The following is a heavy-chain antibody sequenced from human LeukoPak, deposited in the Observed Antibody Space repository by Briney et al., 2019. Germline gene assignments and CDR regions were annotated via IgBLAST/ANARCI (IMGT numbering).Heavy chain of an antibody. CDR3: ARGQIAARRYYYYYYMDV. CDR2: TYYRSKWYN. Sequence: SQTLSLTCAISGDSVSSNSAAWNWIRQSPSRGLEWLGRTYYRSKWYNDYAVSVKSRITINPDTSKNQFSLQLNSVTPEDTAVYYCARGQIAARRYYYYYYMDVWGQGTLVTVSS. J-gene: IGHJ6*03. V-gene: IGHV6-1*01. CDR1: GDSVSSNSAA. D-gene: IGHD6-6*01.